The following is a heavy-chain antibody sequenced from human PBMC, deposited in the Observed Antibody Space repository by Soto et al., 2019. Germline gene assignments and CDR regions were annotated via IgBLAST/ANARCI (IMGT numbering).Heavy chain of an antibody. CDR1: GYSFISSW. V-gene: IGHV5-51*01. CDR3: ARMMAASGTAFDY. J-gene: IGHJ4*02. Sequence: GESLKISCQASGYSFISSWIGWVRQRPGKGLEWMGIIYPGGSDTRYSPSFQGQVTISADKSTSTAYLQWSSLKASDTATYYCARMMAASGTAFDYWGQGALVTVSS. D-gene: IGHD6-13*01. CDR2: IYPGGSDT.